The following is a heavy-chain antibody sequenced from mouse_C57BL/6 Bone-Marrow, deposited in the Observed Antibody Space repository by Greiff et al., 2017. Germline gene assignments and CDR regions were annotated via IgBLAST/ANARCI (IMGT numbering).Heavy chain of an antibody. J-gene: IGHJ4*01. Sequence: DFSRSWMSWVRRAPGKGLEWIGEINPDSSTINYAPSLKAKFIISRDNAKNPLYLQLSKVRFEDTALYYCARRGYSNSYAMDYWGQGTSVTVSS. CDR2: INPDSSTI. CDR1: DFSRSW. CDR3: ARRGYSNSYAMDY. D-gene: IGHD2-5*01. V-gene: IGHV4-1*01.